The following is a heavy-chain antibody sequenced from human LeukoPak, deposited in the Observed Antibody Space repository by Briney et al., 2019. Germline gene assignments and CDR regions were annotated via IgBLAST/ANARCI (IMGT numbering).Heavy chain of an antibody. CDR3: AKETLMVRGVINPGDDAFDI. CDR2: IWFDGSNK. J-gene: IGHJ3*02. V-gene: IGHV3-33*06. CDR1: GFTFRSHA. D-gene: IGHD3-10*01. Sequence: GGSLRLSCAASGFTFRSHAMHWVRQAPGKGLEWVAVIWFDGSNKYYEDSVKGRFTISRDNSKNTVYLQMNSLRAEDTAVYYCAKETLMVRGVINPGDDAFDIWGQGTMVTVSS.